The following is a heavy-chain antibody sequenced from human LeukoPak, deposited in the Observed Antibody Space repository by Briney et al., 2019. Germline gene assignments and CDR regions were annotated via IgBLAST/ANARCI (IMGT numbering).Heavy chain of an antibody. J-gene: IGHJ4*02. CDR1: GGSISSYY. Sequence: PSETLSLTCTVSGGSISSYYWSWIRQPPGKGLEWIGYIYYSGSTNYNPSLKSRVTISVDTSENQFSLKLSSVTAADTAVYYCARAGDSSGWYGGVFDYWGQGTLVTVSS. D-gene: IGHD6-19*01. CDR2: IYYSGST. CDR3: ARAGDSSGWYGGVFDY. V-gene: IGHV4-59*01.